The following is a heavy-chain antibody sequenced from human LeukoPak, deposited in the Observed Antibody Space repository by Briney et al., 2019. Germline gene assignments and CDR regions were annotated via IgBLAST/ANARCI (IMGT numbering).Heavy chain of an antibody. CDR1: GFTFSSYA. J-gene: IGHJ4*02. CDR2: ISGSGGST. V-gene: IGHV3-23*01. CDR3: AKVQGYNSGWYALDY. Sequence: GGSLRLSCAASGFTFSSYAMSWVRQAPGKGLEWVSAISGSGGSTYYADSVKVRFTISRDNSKNTLYLQMNSLRAEDTAVYYCAKVQGYNSGWYALDYWGQGTLVTVSS. D-gene: IGHD6-19*01.